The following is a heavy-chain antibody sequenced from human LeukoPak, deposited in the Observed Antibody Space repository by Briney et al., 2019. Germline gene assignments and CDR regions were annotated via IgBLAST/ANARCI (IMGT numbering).Heavy chain of an antibody. J-gene: IGHJ5*02. CDR2: VFHTGTA. CDR3: TKNDVGDYGP. D-gene: IGHD4-17*01. V-gene: IGHV4-39*01. Sequence: SETLSLTCSVSGASISRTTYYWGWIRQPPGKGLEWIGSVFHTGTAYYNPSLRSRVTLSVDTSKNQFSLKMSSVTAADTAVYYCTKNDVGDYGPWGQGTLVAVSS. CDR1: GASISRTTYY.